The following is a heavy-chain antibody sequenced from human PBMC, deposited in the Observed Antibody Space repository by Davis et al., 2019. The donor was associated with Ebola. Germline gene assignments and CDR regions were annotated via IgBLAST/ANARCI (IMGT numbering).Heavy chain of an antibody. J-gene: IGHJ5*02. Sequence: GGSLRLSCAASGFTFSSYSMNWVRQAPGKGLEWVSYISSSSSTIYYADSVKGRFTISRDNAKNSLYLQMNSLRAEDTAVYYCARMPVIVGATRAGGWFDPWGQGTLVTVSS. D-gene: IGHD1-26*01. CDR2: ISSSSSTI. CDR1: GFTFSSYS. V-gene: IGHV3-48*01. CDR3: ARMPVIVGATRAGGWFDP.